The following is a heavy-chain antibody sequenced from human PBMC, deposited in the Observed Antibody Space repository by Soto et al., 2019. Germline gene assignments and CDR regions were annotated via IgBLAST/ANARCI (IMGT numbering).Heavy chain of an antibody. V-gene: IGHV3-7*03. Sequence: EVQLVESGGGLVQPGGSLRLSCADSGFILRNDWMSWVRQAPGMGLQWGASIKEDGSEKDYVDPVKGRFTISRENAKHSLYLQMNSLRAEDTAVYYCARYRSLDPWGQGILVTVSS. J-gene: IGHJ5*02. CDR3: ARYRSLDP. D-gene: IGHD3-16*02. CDR1: GFILRNDW. CDR2: IKEDGSEK.